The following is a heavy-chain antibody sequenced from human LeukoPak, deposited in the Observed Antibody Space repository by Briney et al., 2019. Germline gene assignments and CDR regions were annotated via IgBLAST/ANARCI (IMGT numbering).Heavy chain of an antibody. J-gene: IGHJ6*03. CDR3: TRQQQPYYYYYMDV. CDR2: ISGSGGST. CDR1: GFTFSSYA. D-gene: IGHD5-18*01. V-gene: IGHV3-23*01. Sequence: GGSLRLPCAASGFTFSSYAMSWVRQAPGKGLEWVSAISGSGGSTYYADSVKGRFTISRDNAKNSLYLQMNSLRAEDTAVYYCTRQQQPYYYYYMDVWGKGTTVTVSS.